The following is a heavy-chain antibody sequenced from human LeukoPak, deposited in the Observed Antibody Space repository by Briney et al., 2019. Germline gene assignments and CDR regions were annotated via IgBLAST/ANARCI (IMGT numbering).Heavy chain of an antibody. CDR2: IYYSGST. D-gene: IGHD6-19*01. CDR1: GGSISSYY. Sequence: SETLSLTCTVFGGSISSYYWSWIRQPPGKGLEWIGYIYYSGSTNYNPSLKSRVTISVDTSKNQFSLKLSSVTAADTAVYYCARASSGWSNFDYWGQGTLVTVSS. J-gene: IGHJ4*02. CDR3: ARASSGWSNFDY. V-gene: IGHV4-59*01.